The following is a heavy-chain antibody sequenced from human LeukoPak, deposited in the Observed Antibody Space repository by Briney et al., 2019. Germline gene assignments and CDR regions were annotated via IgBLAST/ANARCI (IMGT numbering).Heavy chain of an antibody. CDR1: GGSISSYY. V-gene: IGHV4-59*01. Sequence: SETLSLTCTVSGGSISSYYWSWIRQPPGKGLEWIGYIYYSGSTNYNPSLKSRVTISVDTSKNQFSLKLSSVTAADTAVYYCARSHLVVAATKGFRAGDYVSEYYFDYWGQGTLVTVSS. CDR3: ARSHLVVAATKGFRAGDYVSEYYFDY. J-gene: IGHJ4*02. D-gene: IGHD2-15*01. CDR2: IYYSGST.